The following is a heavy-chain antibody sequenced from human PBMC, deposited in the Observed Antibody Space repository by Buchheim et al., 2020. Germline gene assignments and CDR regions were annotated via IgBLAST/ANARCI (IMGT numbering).Heavy chain of an antibody. D-gene: IGHD3-10*01. CDR3: ARVTRITMVRGVTHYYYYYGMDV. J-gene: IGHJ6*02. CDR2: IYYSGST. Sequence: QLQLQESGPGLVKPSETLSLTCTVSGGSISSSSYYWGWICQPPGKGLEWIGSIYYSGSTYYNPSLKSRVTISVDTSKNQFSLKLSSVTAADTAVYYCARVTRITMVRGVTHYYYYYGMDVWGQGTT. CDR1: GGSISSSSYY. V-gene: IGHV4-39*07.